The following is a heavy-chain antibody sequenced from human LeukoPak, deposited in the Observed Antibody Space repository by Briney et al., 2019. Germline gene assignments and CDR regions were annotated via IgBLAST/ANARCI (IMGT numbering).Heavy chain of an antibody. CDR2: IYSGGST. D-gene: IGHD6-13*01. CDR3: ASPPPGIAAAEFDY. V-gene: IGHV3-53*01. Sequence: PGGSLRLSCAASGFTVSSNYMSWVRQAPGKGLEWVSVIYSGGSTYYADSVKGRFTISRDNSKNTLYLQMNSLRAEDTAVYYCASPPPGIAAAEFDYWGQGTLVTVSS. J-gene: IGHJ4*02. CDR1: GFTVSSNY.